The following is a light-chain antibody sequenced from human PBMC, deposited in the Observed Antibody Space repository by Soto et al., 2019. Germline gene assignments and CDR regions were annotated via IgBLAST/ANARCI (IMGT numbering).Light chain of an antibody. CDR2: ATS. CDR3: LQDFNYPRT. Sequence: AIQMTQSPSFLSASVGDRVNITCRASQDIRNDLGWYQHKPGKAPKVLISATSNLQSGVPSRFSGSGSGTEFTLTINSLQPEDFASYYCLQDFNYPRTFGQGTKVEIK. J-gene: IGKJ1*01. CDR1: QDIRND. V-gene: IGKV1-6*01.